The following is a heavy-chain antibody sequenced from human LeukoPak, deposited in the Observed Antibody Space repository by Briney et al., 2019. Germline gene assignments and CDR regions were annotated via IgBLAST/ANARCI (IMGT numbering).Heavy chain of an antibody. J-gene: IGHJ4*02. CDR1: GFTFSDSY. Sequence: GGSLRLSCAASGFTFSDSYMSWIRQAPGKGLEYISYISSGGSTIYYADSVKGRFTVSRDNPENSLYLQLNSLSVDDTAVYYCARDPRGSGSYYWGQGTLVTVSS. D-gene: IGHD3-10*01. V-gene: IGHV3-11*01. CDR3: ARDPRGSGSYY. CDR2: ISSGGSTI.